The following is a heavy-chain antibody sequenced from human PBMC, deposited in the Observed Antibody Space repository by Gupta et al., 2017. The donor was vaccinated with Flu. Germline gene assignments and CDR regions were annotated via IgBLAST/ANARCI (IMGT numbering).Heavy chain of an antibody. CDR1: LSNYE. CDR3: ARDRGNLGGTFDS. D-gene: IGHD3-16*01. Sequence: LSNYEMNWVRQAPGKGLEWLSYISRSGTTAYYADYGKGRFTISRDNAKNSWYLQWNSLRVEDTAVYYCARDRGNLGGTFDSWGQGTLVTVSS. CDR2: ISRSGTTA. V-gene: IGHV3-48*03. J-gene: IGHJ4*02.